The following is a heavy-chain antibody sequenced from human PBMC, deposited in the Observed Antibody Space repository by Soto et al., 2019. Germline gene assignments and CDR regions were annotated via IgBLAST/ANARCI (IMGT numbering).Heavy chain of an antibody. V-gene: IGHV3-30*18. CDR1: GFTFSSYG. CDR3: AKWLRFLEWLFLFDY. CDR2: ISYDGSNK. D-gene: IGHD3-3*01. J-gene: IGHJ4*02. Sequence: PGGSLRLSCAASGFTFSSYGMHWVRQAPGKGLEWVAVISYDGSNKYYADSVKGRFTISRDNSKNTLYLQMNSLRAEDTAVYYCAKWLRFLEWLFLFDYWGQGTLVTVSS.